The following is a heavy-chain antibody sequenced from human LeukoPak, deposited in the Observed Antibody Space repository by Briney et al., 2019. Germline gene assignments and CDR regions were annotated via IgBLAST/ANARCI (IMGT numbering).Heavy chain of an antibody. CDR3: AREGSYGDSDY. V-gene: IGHV3-64*01. CDR1: GFTFSSYG. CDR2: INSNGGST. Sequence: GGSLRLSCAASGFTFSSYGMHWVRQAPGKGLEYVSAINSNGGSTYYANSVKGRFTISRDNSKNTLYLQMGSLRAEDMAVYYCAREGSYGDSDYWGQGTLVTVSS. D-gene: IGHD5-18*01. J-gene: IGHJ4*02.